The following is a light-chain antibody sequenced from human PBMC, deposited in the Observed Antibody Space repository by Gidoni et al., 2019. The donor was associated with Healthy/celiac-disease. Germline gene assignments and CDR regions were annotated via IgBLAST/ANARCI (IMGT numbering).Light chain of an antibody. J-gene: IGKJ2*01. V-gene: IGKV3-15*01. CDR2: GAS. CDR3: QQYNNWPPYT. CDR1: QSVSSN. Sequence: EIVMTQCPATLSVSPGERATLSCRASQSVSSNLAWYQQKPGQAPRLLIHGASTRATGIPARFSGSGSGTEFTLTISSLQSEDFAVYYCQQYNNWPPYTFGQGTKLEIK.